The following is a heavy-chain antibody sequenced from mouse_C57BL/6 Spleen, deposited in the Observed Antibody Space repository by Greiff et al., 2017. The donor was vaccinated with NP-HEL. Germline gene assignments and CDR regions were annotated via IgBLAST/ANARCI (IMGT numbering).Heavy chain of an antibody. CDR2: IDPSDSYT. J-gene: IGHJ2*01. CDR3: ARGVITTVVAYYFDY. D-gene: IGHD1-1*01. CDR1: GYTFTSYW. V-gene: IGHV1-69*01. Sequence: QVQLQQPGAELVMPGASVKLSCKASGYTFTSYWMHWVKQRPGQGLEWIGEIDPSDSYTNYNQKFKGKSTLTVDKSSSTAYMQLSNLTSEDSAVYYCARGVITTVVAYYFDYWGQGTTLTVSS.